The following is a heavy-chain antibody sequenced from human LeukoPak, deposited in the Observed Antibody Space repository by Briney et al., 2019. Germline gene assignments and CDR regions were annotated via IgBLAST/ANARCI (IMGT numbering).Heavy chain of an antibody. CDR3: ARGGNYGDYDGYFDY. V-gene: IGHV4-59*08. J-gene: IGHJ4*02. CDR1: GGSISSYY. Sequence: SETLSLTCTVSGGSISSYYWSWIRQPPGKGLEWIGYIYYSGSTNYNPSLRSRVTISVDTPKNQFSLKLSSVTAADTAVYYCARGGNYGDYDGYFDYWGQGTLVTVSS. D-gene: IGHD4-17*01. CDR2: IYYSGST.